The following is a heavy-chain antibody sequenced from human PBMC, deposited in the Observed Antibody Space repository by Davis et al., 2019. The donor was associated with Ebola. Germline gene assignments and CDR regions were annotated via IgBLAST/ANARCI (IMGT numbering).Heavy chain of an antibody. D-gene: IGHD1-7*01. J-gene: IGHJ2*01. CDR3: ARPQTGTTEVLDL. CDR1: GYTFANHW. V-gene: IGHV5-51*01. Sequence: GESLKISCKGSGYTFANHWIGWVRQMPGKGLEWMGVIYPADSDTRYNPPFQGQVTISVDKSINTVYLQWSSLKASDTAMYYCARPQTGTTEVLDLWGRGTLVTVSS. CDR2: IYPADSDT.